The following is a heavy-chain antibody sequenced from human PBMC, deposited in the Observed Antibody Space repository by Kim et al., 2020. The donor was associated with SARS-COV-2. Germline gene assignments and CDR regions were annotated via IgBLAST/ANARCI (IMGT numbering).Heavy chain of an antibody. CDR1: GGSVSSYY. J-gene: IGHJ4*02. CDR3: ARGLGGGDS. CDR2: IHYSGST. V-gene: IGHV4-59*02. Sequence: SETLSLTCTVSGGSVSSYYWSWSRQPPGKGLEWIGYIHYSGSTNYNPSLESRVTISIDTSRNQFSLKLTSVTAADTAVYYCARGLGGGDSWGQGTLVTVSS. D-gene: IGHD3-16*01.